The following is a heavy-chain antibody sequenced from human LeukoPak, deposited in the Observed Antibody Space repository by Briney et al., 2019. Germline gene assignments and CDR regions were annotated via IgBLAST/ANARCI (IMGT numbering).Heavy chain of an antibody. Sequence: GGSLRLSCAASGFTFSSYSMNWVRQAPGRGLVWVSSISSSSSYIYYADSVKGRFTISRDNAKNSLYLQMNSLRGEDTAVYYCARDFPAGEQPLDYWGQGTLVTVSS. CDR2: ISSSSSYI. V-gene: IGHV3-21*01. CDR1: GFTFSSYS. CDR3: ARDFPAGEQPLDY. D-gene: IGHD1/OR15-1a*01. J-gene: IGHJ4*02.